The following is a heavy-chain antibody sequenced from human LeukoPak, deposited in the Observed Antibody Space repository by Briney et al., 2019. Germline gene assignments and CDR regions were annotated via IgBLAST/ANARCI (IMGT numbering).Heavy chain of an antibody. D-gene: IGHD3-3*01. CDR1: GFTFSDYF. J-gene: IGHJ3*01. V-gene: IGHV3-11*01. Sequence: PGGSLRLSCAASGFTFSDYFMSWIRQAPGKGLEWVSYISDRGNIIYYADSVKGRFTISRDNAKKSLYLQVNSLRAEDTALYYCARGLSGGVTYALDVWGQGTMVTVSS. CDR2: ISDRGNII. CDR3: ARGLSGGVTYALDV.